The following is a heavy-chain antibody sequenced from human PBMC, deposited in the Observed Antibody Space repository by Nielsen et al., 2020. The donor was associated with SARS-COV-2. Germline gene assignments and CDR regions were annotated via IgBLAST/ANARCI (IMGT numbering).Heavy chain of an antibody. CDR1: GFTFSDYY. D-gene: IGHD2-2*01. J-gene: IGHJ4*02. V-gene: IGHV3-30*18. CDR2: ISYDGSNK. Sequence: GGSLRLSCAASGFTFSDYYMSWIRQAPGKGLEWVAVISYDGSNKYYADSVKGRFTISRDNSKNTLYLQMNSLRAEDTAVYYCAKDLSCSSTSCYPRPDYWGQGTLVTVSS. CDR3: AKDLSCSSTSCYPRPDY.